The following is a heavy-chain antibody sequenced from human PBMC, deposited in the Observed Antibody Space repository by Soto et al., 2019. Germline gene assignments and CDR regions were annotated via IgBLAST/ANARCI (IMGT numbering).Heavy chain of an antibody. Sequence: QVQLQESGPGLVKPSQTLSLPCTVSGDSVSSSSYYWSWIRQHPGKGLEWIGYIHHSGTTYYNPSLKSRITLSVDTSKNQFSLRLSSVTAADTAVYYCASGLGYKAWGQGTLVTVSS. V-gene: IGHV4-31*03. CDR3: ASGLGYKA. D-gene: IGHD5-12*01. J-gene: IGHJ5*02. CDR1: GDSVSSSSYY. CDR2: IHHSGTT.